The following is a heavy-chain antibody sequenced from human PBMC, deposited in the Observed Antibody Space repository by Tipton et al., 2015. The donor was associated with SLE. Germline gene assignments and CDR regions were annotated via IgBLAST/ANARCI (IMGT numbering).Heavy chain of an antibody. V-gene: IGHV3-30*04. J-gene: IGHJ4*02. CDR2: ISYDGSNK. CDR3: ARDRHDSSGYYHDY. Sequence: SLRLSCAASGFTFSSYAMHWVRQAPGKGLEWAAVISYDGSNKYYEDSVKGRFTISRDNSKNTLYLQMNSLRTEDTAVYYCARDRHDSSGYYHDYWGQGTLVTVSS. CDR1: GFTFSSYA. D-gene: IGHD3-22*01.